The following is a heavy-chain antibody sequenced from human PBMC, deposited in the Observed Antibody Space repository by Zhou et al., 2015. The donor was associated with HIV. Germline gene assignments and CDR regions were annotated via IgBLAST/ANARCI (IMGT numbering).Heavy chain of an antibody. V-gene: IGHV1-69*01. CDR1: GGTFSSYA. D-gene: IGHD2-15*01. CDR2: IIPIFGTA. J-gene: IGHJ4*02. Sequence: QVRLVQSGPEVKKPGSSVKVSCKASGGTFSSYAISWVRQAPGQGLEWMGGIIPIFGTANYAQKFQGRVTITADESTSTAYMELSSLRSEDTAVYYCARLGYCSGGSCYYFDYWGQGTLVTVSS. CDR3: ARLGYCSGGSCYYFDY.